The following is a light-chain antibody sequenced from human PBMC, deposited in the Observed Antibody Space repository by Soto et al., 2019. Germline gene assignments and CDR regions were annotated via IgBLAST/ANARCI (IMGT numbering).Light chain of an antibody. CDR2: GAS. CDR1: QSVSSSY. Sequence: EIVLTQSPGTLSLSPGERATLSCRASQSVSSSYLAWYQQKPGQAPRLLIYGASSRATGIPARVSGSGSGTDCTLAISRLEPAGFAVYYCQQYGSSPRTFGQGTKLEIK. CDR3: QQYGSSPRT. V-gene: IGKV3-20*01. J-gene: IGKJ2*01.